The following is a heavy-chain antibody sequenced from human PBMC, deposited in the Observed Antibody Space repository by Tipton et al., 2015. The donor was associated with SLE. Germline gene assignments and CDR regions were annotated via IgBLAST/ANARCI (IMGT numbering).Heavy chain of an antibody. CDR3: ARLRRHQNLVRMGWL. CDR1: AGYISSRDYY. D-gene: IGHD2-8*02. CDR2: LSWTGST. V-gene: IGHV4-39*07. J-gene: IGHJ4*02. Sequence: GLVKPSETLSLTCSVSAGYISSRDYYWGWIRQPPGEGLEWIGSLSWTGSTFYNPSLRGRLTISRDTSKNQFSLRLSSVTAADTAVYFCARLRRHQNLVRMGWLWGPGTLITVSS.